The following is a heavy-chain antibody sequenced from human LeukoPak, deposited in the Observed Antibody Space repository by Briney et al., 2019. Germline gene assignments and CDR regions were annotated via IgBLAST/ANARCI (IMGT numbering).Heavy chain of an antibody. V-gene: IGHV3-30*18. Sequence: GGSLRLSCAASGFTFSSYGMHWVRQAPGKRLEWVAVISYDGSNKYYADSVKGRFTISRDNSKNTLYLQMNSLRAEDTAVYYCAKDPLSTVVSYFDYWGQGTLVTVSS. J-gene: IGHJ4*02. CDR3: AKDPLSTVVSYFDY. CDR2: ISYDGSNK. CDR1: GFTFSSYG. D-gene: IGHD4-23*01.